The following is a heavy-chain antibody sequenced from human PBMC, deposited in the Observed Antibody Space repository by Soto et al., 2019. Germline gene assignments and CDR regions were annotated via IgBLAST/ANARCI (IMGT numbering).Heavy chain of an antibody. J-gene: IGHJ4*02. CDR1: GGSIRSFY. V-gene: IGHV4-59*01. Sequence: SLTCTVSGGSIRSFYWNWIRQPPGKELEWIGYINYSGTTDYNPSLKSRVTISVDTSKNQFSLKLSSVTAADTAVYYCAPYGSWLSYWGQGTLVTVSS. CDR3: APYGSWLSY. CDR2: INYSGTT. D-gene: IGHD3-10*01.